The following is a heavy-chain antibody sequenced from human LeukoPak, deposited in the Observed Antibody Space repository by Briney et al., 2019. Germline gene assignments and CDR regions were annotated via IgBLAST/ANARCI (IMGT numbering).Heavy chain of an antibody. CDR3: ARVGYYYDSSGYYPHQNFDY. CDR1: GFTFSDYY. V-gene: IGHV3-11*06. Sequence: PGESLRLSCAASGFTFSDYYMSWIRQAPGKGLEWVSYISSSSSYTNYADSVKGRFTISRDNAKNSLYLQMNSLRAEDTAVYYCARVGYYYDSSGYYPHQNFDYWGQGTLVTVSS. D-gene: IGHD3-22*01. CDR2: ISSSSSYT. J-gene: IGHJ4*02.